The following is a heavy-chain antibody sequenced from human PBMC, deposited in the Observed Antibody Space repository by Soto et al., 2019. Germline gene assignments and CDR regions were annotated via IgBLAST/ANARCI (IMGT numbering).Heavy chain of an antibody. Sequence: GGSLRLSCAASGFTFSSYAMSWVRQAPGRGLEWVSAISGSGGSTYYADSVKGRFTISRDNSKNTLYLQMNSLRAEDTAVYYCAKSPTGSYDVNWFDPWGQGTLVTVSS. CDR1: GFTFSSYA. D-gene: IGHD1-26*01. J-gene: IGHJ5*02. CDR3: AKSPTGSYDVNWFDP. CDR2: ISGSGGST. V-gene: IGHV3-23*01.